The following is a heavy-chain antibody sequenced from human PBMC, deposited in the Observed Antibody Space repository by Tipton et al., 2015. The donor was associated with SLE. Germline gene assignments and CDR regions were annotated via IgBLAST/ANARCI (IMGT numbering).Heavy chain of an antibody. J-gene: IGHJ4*02. V-gene: IGHV3-7*03. D-gene: IGHD6-19*01. CDR3: AKESAVAGVYYFDY. CDR1: GFTFSSYW. Sequence: SLRLSCAASGFTFSSYWMSWVRQAPGKGLEWVANIKQDGSEKYYVDSVKGRFTISRDNAKNSLYLQMNSLRAEDTALYHCAKESAVAGVYYFDYWGQGTLVTVSS. CDR2: IKQDGSEK.